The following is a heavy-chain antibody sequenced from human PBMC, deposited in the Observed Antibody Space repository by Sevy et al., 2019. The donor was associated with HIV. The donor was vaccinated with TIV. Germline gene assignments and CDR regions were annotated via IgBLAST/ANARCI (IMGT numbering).Heavy chain of an antibody. V-gene: IGHV4-39*01. CDR3: ARAGYSSSWPTYQVDY. J-gene: IGHJ4*02. D-gene: IGHD6-13*01. CDR2: IYYGGST. Sequence: SETLSLTCTVSGGSISSSSYYWGWIRQPPGKGLEWIGSIYYGGSTSYNPSLKSRVTISVDTSKTHFSLKLSSVTAADTAVYYCARAGYSSSWPTYQVDYWGQGTLVTVSS. CDR1: GGSISSSSYY.